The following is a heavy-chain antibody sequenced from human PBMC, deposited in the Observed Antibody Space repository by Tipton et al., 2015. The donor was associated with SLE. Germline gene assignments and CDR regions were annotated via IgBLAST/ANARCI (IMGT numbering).Heavy chain of an antibody. CDR3: VRQPTEGWFDP. Sequence: LRFSCPVSGDSISISTYSWGWIRQPPGKGLEWIGSMFYSGSTYYNSSLKSRVTISVDTSKNQFSLKLSPVTAADTSVYYCVRQPTEGWFDPWGQGTLVTVSS. CDR1: GDSISISTYS. J-gene: IGHJ5*02. V-gene: IGHV4-39*01. CDR2: MFYSGST.